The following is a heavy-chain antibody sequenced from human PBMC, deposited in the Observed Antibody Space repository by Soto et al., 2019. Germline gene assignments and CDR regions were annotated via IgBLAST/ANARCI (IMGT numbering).Heavy chain of an antibody. J-gene: IGHJ5*02. D-gene: IGHD5-12*01. CDR3: AKAISGYVT. V-gene: IGHV1-3*04. CDR1: GIAFSTYA. CDR2: INTGNGNT. Sequence: ASVKVSCKASGIAFSTYAIHWVRQAPGQSLEWMGWINTGNGNTRYSQNFQGRVTLTRDTSASTAYMDLSSLRSEDTSIYYCAKAISGYVTWGQGTLVTVSS.